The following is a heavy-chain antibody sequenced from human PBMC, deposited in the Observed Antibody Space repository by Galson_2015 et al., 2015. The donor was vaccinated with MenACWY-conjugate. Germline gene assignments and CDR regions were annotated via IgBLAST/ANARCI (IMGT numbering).Heavy chain of an antibody. D-gene: IGHD3-22*01. CDR2: IYYSGST. Sequence: LSLTCTVSSGSISSYYWSWIRQPPGKGLEWIGYIYYSGSTNYNPSLKSRVTISVDTSKNQFSLKLSSVTAADTAVYYCARVVGYYDSSGFYPSFDDWGQGILATVSS. V-gene: IGHV4-59*01. CDR3: ARVVGYYDSSGFYPSFDD. CDR1: SGSISSYY. J-gene: IGHJ4*02.